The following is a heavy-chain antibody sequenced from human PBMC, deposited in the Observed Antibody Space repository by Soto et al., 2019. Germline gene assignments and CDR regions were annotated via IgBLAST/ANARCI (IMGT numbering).Heavy chain of an antibody. J-gene: IGHJ4*02. D-gene: IGHD1-26*01. Sequence: QVQLVQSGAEEKKPGASVKVSCKASGYTFSSYAIHWVRQAPGQGLEWMGWINAGNGNTKYSQKFQGRVTITRDTSASTAYMELNSLRSEDTAVYYCARVDGTSRGQGTLVTVSS. CDR3: ARVDGTS. V-gene: IGHV1-3*05. CDR2: INAGNGNT. CDR1: GYTFSSYA.